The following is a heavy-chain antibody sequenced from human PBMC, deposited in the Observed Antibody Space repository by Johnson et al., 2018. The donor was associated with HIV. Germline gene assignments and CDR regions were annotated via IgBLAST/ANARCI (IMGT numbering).Heavy chain of an antibody. V-gene: IGHV3-15*01. Sequence: VQLVESGGGFVKPGGSLRLSCAASGFTNNNAWMNWVRKAPGKGLEWVGRIKSKSDGGTADYAAPVKGRFTISRDDSEKILYLQMSSLKTEDTAVYYCTTADIVGTFDIWGQGTMVTVS. J-gene: IGHJ3*02. CDR3: TTADIVGTFDI. D-gene: IGHD2-15*01. CDR2: IKSKSDGGTA. CDR1: GFTNNNAW.